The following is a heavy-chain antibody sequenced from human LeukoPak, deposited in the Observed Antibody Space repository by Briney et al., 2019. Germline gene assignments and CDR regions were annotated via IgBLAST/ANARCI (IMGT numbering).Heavy chain of an antibody. CDR2: ISGSGGST. D-gene: IGHD3-16*02. CDR1: GFTFSSYA. Sequence: GGSLRLSCATSGFTFSSYAMSWVRQAPGKGLEWVSAISGSGGSTYYADSVKGRFTISRDNSKNTLYLQMNSLRAEDTAVYYCAKEGGYGELSSYFDYWGQGTLVTVSS. CDR3: AKEGGYGELSSYFDY. V-gene: IGHV3-23*01. J-gene: IGHJ4*02.